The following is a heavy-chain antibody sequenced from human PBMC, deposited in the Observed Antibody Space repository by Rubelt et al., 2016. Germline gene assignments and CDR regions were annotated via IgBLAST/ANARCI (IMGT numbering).Heavy chain of an antibody. CDR1: GGSFSAYY. J-gene: IGHJ5*02. Sequence: GQLQQWGAGLLKPSETLSLTCAVYGGSFSAYYWSWIRQPPGKGLEWIGEINHSGSTTYNPSLKSRVTISVDTSKNQFSLKLRSMTAADTAVYYCARGQRGGIFYGWFDPWGQGTLVTVSS. CDR2: INHSGST. CDR3: ARGQRGGIFYGWFDP. V-gene: IGHV4-34*02. D-gene: IGHD1-26*01.